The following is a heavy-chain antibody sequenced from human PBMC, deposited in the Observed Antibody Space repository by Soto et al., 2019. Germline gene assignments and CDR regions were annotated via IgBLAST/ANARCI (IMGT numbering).Heavy chain of an antibody. CDR2: IYYSGKT. CDR1: GGSVSPYY. J-gene: IGHJ6*03. D-gene: IGHD3-10*01. Sequence: SETLSLTCTVSGGSVSPYYWSWIRQPPGKGLEWIGYIYYSGKTNYNPSLKSRVTISVDTSKNQFSLKLSSVTAADTAVYYCARLGSTRPYYYYMDVWGKGTTVTVSS. CDR3: ARLGSTRPYYYYMDV. V-gene: IGHV4-59*02.